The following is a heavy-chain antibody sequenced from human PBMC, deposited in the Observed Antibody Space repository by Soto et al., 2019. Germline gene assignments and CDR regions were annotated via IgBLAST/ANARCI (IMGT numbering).Heavy chain of an antibody. Sequence: VGSLRLSCAASVFTFSNAWMSCVRHSPGKWLEWVGRIKSKTHGGTTDYAAPVKGRFTISRDDSKNTLYLQMNSLKTEDTAVYYCTTGVTLNCARDCTTSLYLGQGSLVIVSS. CDR2: IKSKTHGGTT. CDR1: VFTFSNAW. D-gene: IGHD2-21*02. V-gene: IGHV3-15*01. J-gene: IGHJ4*01. CDR3: TTGVTLNCARDCTTSLY.